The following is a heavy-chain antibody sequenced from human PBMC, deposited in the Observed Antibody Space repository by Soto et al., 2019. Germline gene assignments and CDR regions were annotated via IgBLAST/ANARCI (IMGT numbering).Heavy chain of an antibody. D-gene: IGHD3-10*01. V-gene: IGHV4-31*02. CDR2: IYYSGST. CDR1: GGSISSGGYY. Sequence: PSETLSLTCTVSGGSISSGGYYWSWIRQHPGKGLEWIGYIYYSGSTYYNPSLKSRVTISVGTSKNQFSLKLSSVTAADTAVYYCARGPLWFGDYWGQGTLVTVSS. J-gene: IGHJ4*02. CDR3: ARGPLWFGDY.